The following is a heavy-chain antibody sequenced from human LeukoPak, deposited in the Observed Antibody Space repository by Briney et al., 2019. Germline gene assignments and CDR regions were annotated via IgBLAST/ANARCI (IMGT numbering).Heavy chain of an antibody. J-gene: IGHJ4*02. CDR3: ARGNSDGDYFDY. CDR2: IYSGGST. CDR1: GFTFSSYS. V-gene: IGHV3-53*01. Sequence: GGSLRLSCAASGFTFSSYSMNWVRQAPGKGLEWVSVIYSGGSTYYADSVKGRFTISRDNSKNTLYLQMNSLRAEDTAVYYCARGNSDGDYFDYWGQGTLVTVSS. D-gene: IGHD4-17*01.